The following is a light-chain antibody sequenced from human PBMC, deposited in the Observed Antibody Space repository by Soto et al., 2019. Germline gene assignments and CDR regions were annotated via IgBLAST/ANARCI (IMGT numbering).Light chain of an antibody. Sequence: QPVLTQPYSASGTPGQRVTISCSGSSSNIGSHTLNWYQQLPGSAPSLLIYSDNQRPSGVPDRFSGSTSGTSASLAISGRQSEDGAEYYCAAWDDTLNAAVFGGGTKLTVL. CDR2: SDN. CDR3: AAWDDTLNAAV. V-gene: IGLV1-44*01. CDR1: SSNIGSHT. J-gene: IGLJ2*01.